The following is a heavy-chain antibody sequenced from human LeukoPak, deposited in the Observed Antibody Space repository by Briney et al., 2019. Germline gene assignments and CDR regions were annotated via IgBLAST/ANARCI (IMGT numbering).Heavy chain of an antibody. CDR2: ISYDGSNK. Sequence: GRSLRLSCAASGFTFSSYAMHWVRQAPGKGLEWVAVISYDGSNKYYADSVKGRFTISRDNPKNTLYLQMNSLRAEDTAVYYCARFPQDIVAPFDAFDIWGQGTMVTVSS. D-gene: IGHD2-15*01. V-gene: IGHV3-30*01. CDR1: GFTFSSYA. J-gene: IGHJ3*02. CDR3: ARFPQDIVAPFDAFDI.